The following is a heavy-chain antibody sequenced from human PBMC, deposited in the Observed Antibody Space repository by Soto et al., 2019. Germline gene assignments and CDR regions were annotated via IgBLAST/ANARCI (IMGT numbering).Heavy chain of an antibody. CDR3: YRSVGDIVRFDT. CDR2: IKSKTDGGTT. V-gene: IGHV3-15*01. CDR1: GFTFNSYG. J-gene: IGHJ5*02. D-gene: IGHD2-15*01. Sequence: GGSLRLSCAASGFTFNSYGMHWVRQAPGKGLEWVGRIKSKTDGGTTDYAAPVKGRFTISRDDSKNTLYLQMNSLKTEDTAVYYCYRSVGDIVRFDTWGQGSLVTVSS.